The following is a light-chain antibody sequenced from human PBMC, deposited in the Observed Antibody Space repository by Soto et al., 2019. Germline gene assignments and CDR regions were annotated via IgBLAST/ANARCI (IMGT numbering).Light chain of an antibody. V-gene: IGKV3-15*01. CDR3: QQYNNWPFT. J-gene: IGKJ5*01. Sequence: EIVTTQSPATLSVSPGGRATLSCRASQSVSSNLAWYQQKPGQAPRLLIYGASTRATGIPARFSGSGSGTEFTLTISSLQSEDFAVYYCQQYNNWPFTFGQGTRLEIK. CDR2: GAS. CDR1: QSVSSN.